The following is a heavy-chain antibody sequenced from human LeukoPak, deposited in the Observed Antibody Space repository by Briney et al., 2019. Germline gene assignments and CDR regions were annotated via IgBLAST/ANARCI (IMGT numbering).Heavy chain of an antibody. CDR1: GGTFSSYA. D-gene: IGHD6-13*01. V-gene: IGHV1-69*13. CDR2: IIPIFGTA. Sequence: GASVKVSCKASGGTFSSYAISWARQAPGQGLEWMGGIIPIFGTANYAQKFQGRVTITADESTSTAYMKLSSLRSEDTAVYYCASERPAATGFGLFDPWGQGTLVTVSS. CDR3: ASERPAATGFGLFDP. J-gene: IGHJ5*02.